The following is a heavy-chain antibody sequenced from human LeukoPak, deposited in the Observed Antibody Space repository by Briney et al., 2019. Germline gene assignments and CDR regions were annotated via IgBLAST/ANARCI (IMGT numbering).Heavy chain of an antibody. CDR2: IRYDGSNK. V-gene: IGHV3-30*02. CDR3: AKDVCTSCPSSWGFDP. CDR1: GFTFSSYG. D-gene: IGHD2-2*01. Sequence: GGSLRLSCAASGFTFSSYGMHWVRQAPGKGLAWVAFIRYDGSNKYYADSVKGRFTISRDNSKNTLYLQMNSLRAEDTAVYYCAKDVCTSCPSSWGFDPWGQGTLVTVSS. J-gene: IGHJ5*02.